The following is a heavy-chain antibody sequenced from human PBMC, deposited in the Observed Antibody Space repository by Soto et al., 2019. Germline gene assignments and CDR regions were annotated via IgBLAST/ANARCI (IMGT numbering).Heavy chain of an antibody. V-gene: IGHV4-30-2*01. Sequence: PSETLSLSSAVSCSSISGGGYSWCWIRQPPGKGLEWIGYIYHSGSTYYNPSLKSRVTISVDRSKNQFSLKLSSVTAADTAVYYCARSGYSGYHPVDYWGQGTLVTSPQ. CDR1: CSSISGGGYS. CDR3: ARSGYSGYHPVDY. D-gene: IGHD5-12*01. CDR2: IYHSGST. J-gene: IGHJ4*02.